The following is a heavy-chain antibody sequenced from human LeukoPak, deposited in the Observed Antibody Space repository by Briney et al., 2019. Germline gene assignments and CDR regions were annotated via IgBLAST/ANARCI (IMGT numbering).Heavy chain of an antibody. J-gene: IGHJ4*02. CDR3: ARTSREYSYGIDFDY. CDR1: GGSISSSSYY. D-gene: IGHD5-18*01. Sequence: PSETLSLTCTVSGGSISSSSYYWGWIRQPPGKGLEWIGSIYYSGSTNYNPSLKSRVTISVDTSKNQFSLKLSSVTAADTAVYYCARTSREYSYGIDFDYWGQGTLVTVSS. V-gene: IGHV4-39*07. CDR2: IYYSGST.